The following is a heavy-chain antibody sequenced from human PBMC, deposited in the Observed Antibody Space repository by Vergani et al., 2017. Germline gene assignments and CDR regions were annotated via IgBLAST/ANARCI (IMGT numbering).Heavy chain of an antibody. V-gene: IGHV3-30*02. CDR3: ARGRRNIWGSYRWDYFDY. CDR2: IRYDGSNK. J-gene: IGHJ4*02. Sequence: QVQLVESGGGVVQPGGSLRLSCAASGFTFSRYGIHWVRQAPGKGLEWVAFIRYDGSNKYYADSVKGRFTISRDNSKNTLYLQMNSLRAADTAVYYCARGRRNIWGSYRWDYFDYWGQGTLVTVSS. CDR1: GFTFSRYG. D-gene: IGHD3-16*02.